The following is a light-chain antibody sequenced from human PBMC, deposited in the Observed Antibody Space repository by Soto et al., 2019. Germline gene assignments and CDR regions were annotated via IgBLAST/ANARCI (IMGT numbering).Light chain of an antibody. CDR2: DTS. V-gene: IGKV3-15*01. J-gene: IGKJ4*01. Sequence: EIVMTQSPATLSVSPGERATLSCRASQSVSSILAWYQQKRGQAPRLLIYDTSARATGIPARFSGSGSGTEFTLTISSLQSEDFAVYYCQQYNNWPALTFGGGTKVEIK. CDR3: QQYNNWPALT. CDR1: QSVSSI.